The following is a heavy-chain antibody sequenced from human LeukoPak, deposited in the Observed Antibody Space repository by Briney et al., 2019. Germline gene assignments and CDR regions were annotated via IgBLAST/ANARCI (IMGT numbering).Heavy chain of an antibody. CDR2: ISWNSGSI. Sequence: GRSLRLSCAASGFTFDDYAMHWVRQAPGKGLGWVSGISWNSGSIGYADSVRGRFTISRDNAKNSLYLQMNSLRAEDTALYYCAKDATYYYDSSGSTAFDIWGQGTMVTVSS. D-gene: IGHD3-22*01. V-gene: IGHV3-9*01. J-gene: IGHJ3*02. CDR1: GFTFDDYA. CDR3: AKDATYYYDSSGSTAFDI.